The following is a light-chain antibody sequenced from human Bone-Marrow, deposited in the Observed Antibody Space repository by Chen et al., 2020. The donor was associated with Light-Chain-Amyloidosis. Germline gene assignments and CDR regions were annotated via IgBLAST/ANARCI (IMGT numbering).Light chain of an antibody. CDR2: RNK. Sequence: QSVLTQPPSASGTPGQRVTISCSEASSTIVNDYVYCYQHFPGAAPNLLLHRNKQPPSGVPDRCSASKSGTSAFQAINGLRSEEEGDYYCAAWDCSLSGNVVGTGTKVIVL. CDR1: SSTIVNDY. V-gene: IGLV1-47*01. J-gene: IGLJ1*01. CDR3: AAWDCSLSGNV.